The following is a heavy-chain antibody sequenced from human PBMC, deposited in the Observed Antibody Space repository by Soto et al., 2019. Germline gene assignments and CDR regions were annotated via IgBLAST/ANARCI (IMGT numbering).Heavy chain of an antibody. D-gene: IGHD6-13*01. V-gene: IGHV4-31*02. CDR1: GRSICGGGYY. J-gene: IGHJ5*02. Sequence: TLSLTCTVSGRSICGGGYYWICIRQHPGKGLEWIGYIYYSGSTYYNPSLKNRATISVDTSKNQFSLKLTSVTAADTAVYYFARAPRVSPNGFDPWGQGTLVTVSS. CDR2: IYYSGST. CDR3: ARAPRVSPNGFDP.